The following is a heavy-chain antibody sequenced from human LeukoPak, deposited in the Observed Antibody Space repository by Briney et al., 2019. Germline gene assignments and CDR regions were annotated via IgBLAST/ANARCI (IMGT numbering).Heavy chain of an antibody. Sequence: VKVSCKASGGTFSSYAISWVRQAPGQGLEWMGGIIPTFGTANYAQKFQGRVTITADESTSTAYMELSSLRSEDTAVYYCARYHTWGVALFDYWGQGTLVTVSS. V-gene: IGHV1-69*13. J-gene: IGHJ4*02. CDR3: ARYHTWGVALFDY. D-gene: IGHD3-10*01. CDR1: GGTFSSYA. CDR2: IIPTFGTA.